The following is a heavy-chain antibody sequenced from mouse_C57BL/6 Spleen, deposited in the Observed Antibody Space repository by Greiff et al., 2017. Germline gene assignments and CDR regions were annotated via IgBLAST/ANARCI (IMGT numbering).Heavy chain of an antibody. D-gene: IGHD2-4*01. Sequence: QVQLQQPGAELVRPGSSVKLSCKASGYTFTSYWMDWVKQRPGQGLEWIGNIYPSDSETHYNQKFKDKATLTVDKSSSTAYMQLSSLTSEDSAVYYGARRGLRLDYWGQGTTLTVSS. CDR3: ARRGLRLDY. CDR2: IYPSDSET. J-gene: IGHJ2*01. CDR1: GYTFTSYW. V-gene: IGHV1-61*01.